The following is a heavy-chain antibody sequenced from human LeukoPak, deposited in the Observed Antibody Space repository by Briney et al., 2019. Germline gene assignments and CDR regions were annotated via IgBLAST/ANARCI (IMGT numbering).Heavy chain of an antibody. V-gene: IGHV1-2*02. CDR2: INPNSGGT. CDR3: ARAGPKNYYDSSGYDY. J-gene: IGHJ4*02. D-gene: IGHD3-22*01. CDR1: GYTFTGYY. Sequence: ASVKVSCKASGYTFTGYYMHWVRQAPGQGLEWMGWINPNSGGTNYAQKFQGRVTMTRDTSISTAYMELSRLRSDDTAVYYCARAGPKNYYDSSGYDYWGQGTLVTVSS.